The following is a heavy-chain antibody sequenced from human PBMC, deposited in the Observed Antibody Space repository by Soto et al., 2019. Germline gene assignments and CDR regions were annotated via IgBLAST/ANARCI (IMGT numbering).Heavy chain of an antibody. D-gene: IGHD3-10*02. V-gene: IGHV4-34*01. CDR3: ARSSVRGWSY. Sequence: PSETLSFTCAVYGGSFSGYYWTWIRQPPGKGLEWIGEITHSVSTNSNPSLKSRVTISVDTSKNQFSLNLNSVTAAATAGSYCARSSVRGWSYWGQGTLVTVSS. CDR1: GGSFSGYY. J-gene: IGHJ4*02. CDR2: ITHSVST.